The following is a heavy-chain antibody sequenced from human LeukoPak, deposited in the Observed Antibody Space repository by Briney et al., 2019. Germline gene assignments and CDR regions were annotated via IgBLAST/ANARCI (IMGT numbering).Heavy chain of an antibody. Sequence: GGSLRLSCEASGFTFRSYAVNWVRQAPGKGLEWVSSISGNGDNTYYADSVKGRFTISRDNSKNTLYLQMNSLRAEDTAVYYCAKAGGNWVSYFDYWGQGTLVPSPQ. D-gene: IGHD3-16*01. CDR3: AKAGGNWVSYFDY. V-gene: IGHV3-23*01. CDR1: GFTFRSYA. CDR2: ISGNGDNT. J-gene: IGHJ4*02.